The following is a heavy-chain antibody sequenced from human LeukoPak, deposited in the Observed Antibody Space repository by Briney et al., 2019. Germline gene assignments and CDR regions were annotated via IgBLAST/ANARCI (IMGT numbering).Heavy chain of an antibody. Sequence: GGSLRLSCAAFGFTFSDYYMSWIRQAPGKGLEWVSYISSSGSTIYYADSVKGRFTISRDNAKNSLYLQMNSLRAEDTAVYYCASPGEAAPGSVQHWGQGTLVTVSS. V-gene: IGHV3-11*01. CDR2: ISSSGSTI. J-gene: IGHJ1*01. D-gene: IGHD6-6*01. CDR1: GFTFSDYY. CDR3: ASPGEAAPGSVQH.